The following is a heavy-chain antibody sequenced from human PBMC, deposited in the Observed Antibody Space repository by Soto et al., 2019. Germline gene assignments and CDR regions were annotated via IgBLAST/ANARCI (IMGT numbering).Heavy chain of an antibody. V-gene: IGHV5-51*01. CDR2: IYPGDSDT. CDR3: ASSERPYGYYFDY. J-gene: IGHJ4*02. D-gene: IGHD4-17*01. CDR1: GYSFTSYW. Sequence: PGESLKISCKGSGYSFTSYWIGWVRQMPGKGLEWMGIIYPGDSDTRYSPSFQGQVTISAGKSISTAYLQWSSLKASDTAMYYCASSERPYGYYFDYWGQGTLVTVSS.